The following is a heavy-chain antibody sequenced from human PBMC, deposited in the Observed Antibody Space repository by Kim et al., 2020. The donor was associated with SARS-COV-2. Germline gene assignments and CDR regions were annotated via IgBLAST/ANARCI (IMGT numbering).Heavy chain of an antibody. Sequence: SETLSLTCTVSGGSISSSSYYWGWIRQPPGKGLEWIGSIYYSGSTYYNPSLKSRVTISVDTSKNQFSLKLSSVTAADTAVYYCARLGPPMNSGWYEGTDYWGQGTLVTVSS. J-gene: IGHJ4*02. CDR3: ARLGPPMNSGWYEGTDY. CDR2: IYYSGST. CDR1: GGSISSSSYY. D-gene: IGHD6-19*01. V-gene: IGHV4-39*01.